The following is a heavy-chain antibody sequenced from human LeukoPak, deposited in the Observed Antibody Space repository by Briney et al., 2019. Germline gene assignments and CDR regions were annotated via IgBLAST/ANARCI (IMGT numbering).Heavy chain of an antibody. CDR2: IIPIFGTA. J-gene: IGHJ4*02. CDR3: AREYYDILTGYYEYYFDY. V-gene: IGHV1-69*05. D-gene: IGHD3-9*01. CDR1: GGTFSSYA. Sequence: SVKVSCKASGGTFSSYAISWVRQAPGQGLEWMGRIIPIFGTANYAQKFQGRVTITTGESTSTAYMELSSLRSEDTAVYYCAREYYDILTGYYEYYFDYWGQGTLVTVSS.